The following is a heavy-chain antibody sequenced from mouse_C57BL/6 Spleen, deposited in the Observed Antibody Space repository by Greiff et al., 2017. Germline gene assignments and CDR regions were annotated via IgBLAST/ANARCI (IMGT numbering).Heavy chain of an antibody. D-gene: IGHD1-1*01. V-gene: IGHV7-1*01. CDR1: GFTFSDFY. J-gene: IGHJ4*01. Sequence: DVHLVESGGGLVQPGRSLRLSCATSGFTFSDFYMEWVRQAPGKGLEWIAASRNKANDYTTEYSASVKGRFIVSRDTSQSILYLQMNALSAEDTAIYYCARDYYGSSFAMDYWGQGTSVTVSS. CDR2: SRNKANDYTT. CDR3: ARDYYGSSFAMDY.